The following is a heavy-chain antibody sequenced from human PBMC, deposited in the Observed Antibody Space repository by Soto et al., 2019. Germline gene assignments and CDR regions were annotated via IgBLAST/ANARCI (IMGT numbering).Heavy chain of an antibody. V-gene: IGHV1-24*01. CDR1: GYTLTELS. Sequence: ASVKVSCKVSGYTLTELSMHWVRQAPGKGLEWMGGFDPEDGETIYAQKFQGRVTMTEDTSTDTAYVELSSLRSEDTAVYYCATSFGFTMVRGVTLSPFDYWGQGTLVTVSS. CDR2: FDPEDGET. J-gene: IGHJ4*02. CDR3: ATSFGFTMVRGVTLSPFDY. D-gene: IGHD3-10*01.